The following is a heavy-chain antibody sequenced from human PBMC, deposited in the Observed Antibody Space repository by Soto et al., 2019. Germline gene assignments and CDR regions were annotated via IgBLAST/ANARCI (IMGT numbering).Heavy chain of an antibody. CDR3: ASQQELAD. CDR1: GFTFSSYW. CDR2: IKQDGSEK. V-gene: IGHV3-7*05. D-gene: IGHD6-13*01. J-gene: IGHJ4*02. Sequence: GSLRLSCAASGFTFSSYWMSWVRQAPGKGLEWVANIKQDGSEKYYADFVKGLFTFSRDNPKNSLYLQLNILRAEDTAVYYCASQQELADWGQGTLVTSPQ.